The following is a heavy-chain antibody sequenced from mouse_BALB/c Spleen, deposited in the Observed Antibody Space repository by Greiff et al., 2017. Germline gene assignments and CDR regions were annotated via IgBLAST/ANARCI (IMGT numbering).Heavy chain of an antibody. CDR1: GFSLTSYG. Sequence: QVQLKQSGPGLVAPSQSLSITCTVSGFSLTSYGVHWVRQPPGKGLEWLGVIWAGGSTNYNSALMSRLSISKDNSKSQVFLKMNSLQTDDTAMYYCARDGYDGGFAYWGQGTLVTVSA. CDR3: ARDGYDGGFAY. J-gene: IGHJ3*01. CDR2: IWAGGST. D-gene: IGHD2-2*01. V-gene: IGHV2-9*02.